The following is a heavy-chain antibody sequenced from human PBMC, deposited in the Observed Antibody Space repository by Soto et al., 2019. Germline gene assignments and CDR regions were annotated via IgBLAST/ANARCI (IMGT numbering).Heavy chain of an antibody. CDR3: LRDVQWAPELHGE. Sequence: EVQLVETGGGLIQPGGSLRLSCAASGFTVSSNYMSWVRQAPGKGLEWVSVIYSGGSTYYADSVKGSFTISRDNSKNTQHLQMNSPRAEDTAVYYCLRDVQWAPELHGEWGQGTLVTVSS. CDR2: IYSGGST. J-gene: IGHJ4*02. D-gene: IGHD3-10*01. CDR1: GFTVSSNY. V-gene: IGHV3-53*02.